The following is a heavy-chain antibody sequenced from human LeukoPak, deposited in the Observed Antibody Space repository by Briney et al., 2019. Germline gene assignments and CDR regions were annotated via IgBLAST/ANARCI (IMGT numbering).Heavy chain of an antibody. CDR3: ARGVRRGGYFLNWFDP. Sequence: GGSLRLSCAGSGFTFSSHWMHWVRQAPGKGLEWVSRISNDGSSTNHADSVKGRFTISRDNAKVTVYLQMRSLRVEDTAVYYCARGVRRGGYFLNWFDPWGQGILVTVSS. CDR2: ISNDGSST. V-gene: IGHV3-74*01. J-gene: IGHJ5*02. D-gene: IGHD2/OR15-2a*01. CDR1: GFTFSSHW.